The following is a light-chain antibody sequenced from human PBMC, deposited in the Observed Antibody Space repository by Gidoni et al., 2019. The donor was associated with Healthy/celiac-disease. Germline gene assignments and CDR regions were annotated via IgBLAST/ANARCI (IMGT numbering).Light chain of an antibody. V-gene: IGKV1-5*01. CDR1: QRISSW. CDR3: QQYNSYRWT. J-gene: IGKJ1*01. Sequence: DIQMTQSPSTLSASVGDRVTITCRASQRISSWLAWYQQKPGKAPKLLIYDASSLESGVPSRFSGSGSGTEFTLTISSLQPDDFATYYCQQYNSYRWTFXXXTKVEIK. CDR2: DAS.